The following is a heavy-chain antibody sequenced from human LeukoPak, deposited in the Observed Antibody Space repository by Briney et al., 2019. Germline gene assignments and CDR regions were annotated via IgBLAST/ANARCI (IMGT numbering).Heavy chain of an antibody. CDR1: GGSISIGSYY. CDR3: ASYDFWSGYGHY. CDR2: IYTSGST. J-gene: IGHJ4*02. D-gene: IGHD3-3*01. Sequence: SETLSLTYTVWGGSISIGSYYWRWIRQPAGKGLEWIGRIYTSGSTNYNPSLKSRVTISVDTSKNQFSLKLSSVTAADTAVYYCASYDFWSGYGHYWGQGTLVTVSS. V-gene: IGHV4-61*02.